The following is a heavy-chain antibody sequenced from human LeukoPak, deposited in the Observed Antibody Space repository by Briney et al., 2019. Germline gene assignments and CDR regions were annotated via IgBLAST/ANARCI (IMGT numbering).Heavy chain of an antibody. Sequence: PGGSLRLSCAASGYTFTSYAMHWVRQAPGQRLEWMGWINAGNGNTKYSQKFQGRVTITRDTSASTAYMELSSLRSEDTAVYYCASCYVPYYYYYGMDVWGQGTTVTVSS. D-gene: IGHD2-15*01. CDR1: GYTFTSYA. CDR3: ASCYVPYYYYYGMDV. J-gene: IGHJ6*02. V-gene: IGHV1-3*01. CDR2: INAGNGNT.